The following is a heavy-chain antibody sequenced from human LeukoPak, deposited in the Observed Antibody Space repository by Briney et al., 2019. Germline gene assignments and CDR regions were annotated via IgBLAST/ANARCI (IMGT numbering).Heavy chain of an antibody. CDR2: IYHSGST. CDR3: ARGPNTSSCYFVDLGSSNCSDP. J-gene: IGHJ5*02. D-gene: IGHD6-13*01. V-gene: IGHV4-30-2*01. CDR1: GGSISSGGYS. Sequence: SETLSLTCAVSGGSISSGGYSWSWIRQPPGKGLEWIGYIYHSGSTYYNPSLKSRVTISVDRSKNQFSLKLSSVTAADTAVYYCARGPNTSSCYFVDLGSSNCSDPWGQEPLVTVSS.